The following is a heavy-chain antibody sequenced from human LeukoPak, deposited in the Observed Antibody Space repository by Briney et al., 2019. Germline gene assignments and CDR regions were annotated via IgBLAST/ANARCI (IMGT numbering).Heavy chain of an antibody. CDR3: AKDRGDYVLDAFDI. CDR1: GFTFSSYA. D-gene: IGHD4-17*01. J-gene: IGHJ3*02. V-gene: IGHV3-30-3*01. Sequence: PGGSLRLSCAASGFTFSSYAMHWVRQVPGKGLEWVAVISYDGSNKYYADSVKGRFTISRDNSKNTLYLQMNSLRAEDTAVYYCAKDRGDYVLDAFDIWGQGTMVTVSS. CDR2: ISYDGSNK.